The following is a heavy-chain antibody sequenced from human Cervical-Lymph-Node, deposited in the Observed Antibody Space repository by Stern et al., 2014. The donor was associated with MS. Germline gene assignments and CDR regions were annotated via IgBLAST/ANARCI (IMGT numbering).Heavy chain of an antibody. CDR2: FDPEDGET. J-gene: IGHJ6*02. D-gene: IGHD3-3*01. CDR3: ATDRDDFRSGYSAPTKGYRLDV. V-gene: IGHV1-24*01. CDR1: GYTLTELS. Sequence: QVQLVQSGAEVKKPGASVKVSCKVSGYTLTELSMHWVRQAPGKGLEWIGGFDPEDGETIYAQKFQGRVTMTEDTSTDTAYMELSSLRSEDTAVYYCATDRDDFRSGYSAPTKGYRLDVWGQGTTVTVTS.